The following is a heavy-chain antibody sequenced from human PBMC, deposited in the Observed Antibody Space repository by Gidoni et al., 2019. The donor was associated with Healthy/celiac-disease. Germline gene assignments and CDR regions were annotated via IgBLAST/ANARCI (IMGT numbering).Heavy chain of an antibody. D-gene: IGHD5-18*01. CDR3: ARDRGYSYGLDY. Sequence: QVQLQESGPGLLKPSQTLSLPCTVSGGSISSGSYYWSWIRQPAGKGLEWIGRIYTSGSTNYNPSLKSRVTISVDTSKNQFSLKLSSVTAADTAVYYCARDRGYSYGLDYWGQGTLVTVSS. CDR1: GGSISSGSYY. V-gene: IGHV4-61*02. CDR2: IYTSGST. J-gene: IGHJ4*02.